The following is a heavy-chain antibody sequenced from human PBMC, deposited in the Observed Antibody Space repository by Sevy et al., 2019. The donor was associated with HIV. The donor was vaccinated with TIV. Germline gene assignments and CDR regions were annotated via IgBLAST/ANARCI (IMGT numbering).Heavy chain of an antibody. V-gene: IGHV3-30-3*01. J-gene: IGHJ4*02. D-gene: IGHD2-21*01. Sequence: GGSLRLSCAASGFTFSSYAMHWVRQAPGKGLEWVAVISYDGSNKYYADSVMGRFTISRDNSKNTLYLQMNSLRAEDTAVYYCARDRQGDLDYWGQGTLVTVSS. CDR3: ARDRQGDLDY. CDR1: GFTFSSYA. CDR2: ISYDGSNK.